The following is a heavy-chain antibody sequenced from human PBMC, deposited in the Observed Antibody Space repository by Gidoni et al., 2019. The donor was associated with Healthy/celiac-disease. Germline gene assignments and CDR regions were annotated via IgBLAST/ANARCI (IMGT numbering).Heavy chain of an antibody. V-gene: IGHV4-34*01. CDR1: GGSFSGYY. D-gene: IGHD1-26*01. CDR3: ARVTVGATSPFDY. Sequence: QVQLQQWGAGLLKPSETLSLTCAGYGGSFSGYYWSWIRQPPGKGLEWIGEINHSGSTNYNPSLKSRVTISVDTSKNQFSLKLSSVTAADTAVYYCARVTVGATSPFDYWGQGTLVTVSS. CDR2: INHSGST. J-gene: IGHJ4*02.